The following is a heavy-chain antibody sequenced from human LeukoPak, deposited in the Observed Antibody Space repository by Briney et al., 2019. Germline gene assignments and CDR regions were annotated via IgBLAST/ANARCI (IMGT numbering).Heavy chain of an antibody. CDR1: GGSFSGYY. Sequence: SETLSLTCAVYGGSFSGYYWSWIRQPPGKGLEWIGEINHSGSTNYNPSLKSRVTISVDTSKNQFSLKLSSVTAADTAVYYCARAKKYYYGSGVYYYYYMDVWGKGTTVTVSS. J-gene: IGHJ6*03. CDR2: INHSGST. CDR3: ARAKKYYYGSGVYYYYYMDV. D-gene: IGHD3-10*01. V-gene: IGHV4-34*01.